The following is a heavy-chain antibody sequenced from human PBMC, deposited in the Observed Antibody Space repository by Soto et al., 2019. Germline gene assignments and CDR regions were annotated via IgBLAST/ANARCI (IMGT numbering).Heavy chain of an antibody. D-gene: IGHD2-21*02. Sequence: SVKVSCKASGGTFSSYTISWVRQAPGQGLEWMGGIIPIFGTANYAQKFQGRVTITADESTSTAYMELSSLRSEDTAVYYCAKEDIVVETTIPRNYYYYGMDVWGQGTMVTVSS. V-gene: IGHV1-69*13. CDR3: AKEDIVVETTIPRNYYYYGMDV. CDR2: IIPIFGTA. J-gene: IGHJ6*02. CDR1: GGTFSSYT.